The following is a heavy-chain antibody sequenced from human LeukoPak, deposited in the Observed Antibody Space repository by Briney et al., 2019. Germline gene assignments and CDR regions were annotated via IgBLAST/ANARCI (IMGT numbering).Heavy chain of an antibody. V-gene: IGHV3-64*01. CDR3: ARGVPAAIGAYYMDV. J-gene: IGHJ6*03. D-gene: IGHD2-2*01. Sequence: PGGSLRLSCAASGFTFSSYWMHWVRQAPGKGLEYVSAISSNGGSTYYANSVKGRFTISRDNSKNTLYLQMGSLRAEDMAVYYCARGVPAAIGAYYMDVWGKGTTVTIS. CDR2: ISSNGGST. CDR1: GFTFSSYW.